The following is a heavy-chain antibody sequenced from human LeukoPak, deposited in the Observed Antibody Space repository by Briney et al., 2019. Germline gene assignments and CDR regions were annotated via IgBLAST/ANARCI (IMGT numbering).Heavy chain of an antibody. CDR3: ARDEGYTYGNFHYYYMDV. J-gene: IGHJ6*03. CDR1: GFTFSSHA. V-gene: IGHV3-21*01. Sequence: GGSLRLSCAGSGFTFSSHAMSWVRQAPGKGLEWVSAISSSSRHIYYADSVKGRFTISRDNAKNSLYLQMNSLRAEDTAVYYCARDEGYTYGNFHYYYMDVWGKGTTVTVSS. CDR2: ISSSSRHI. D-gene: IGHD5-18*01.